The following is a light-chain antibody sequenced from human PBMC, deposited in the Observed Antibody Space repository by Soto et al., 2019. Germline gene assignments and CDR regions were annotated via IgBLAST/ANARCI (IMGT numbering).Light chain of an antibody. Sequence: DIVLTQSPVTLSLSPGERATLSCRASQTVSSTYLAWYQQRPGQAPRLLIFGTSNRATDIPDRFSGSGSGTDFTLTISRLEPEDFAVYFCQHYGSLGQGTKVDIK. CDR1: QTVSSTY. CDR2: GTS. V-gene: IGKV3-20*01. CDR3: QHYGS. J-gene: IGKJ1*01.